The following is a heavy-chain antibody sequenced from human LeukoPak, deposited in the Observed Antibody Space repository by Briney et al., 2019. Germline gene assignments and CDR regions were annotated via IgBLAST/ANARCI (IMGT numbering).Heavy chain of an antibody. J-gene: IGHJ3*02. CDR3: ARWESNTTMVDDTFDI. CDR1: GYTFTGYY. Sequence: GASVKVSCKTSGYTFTGYYMHWVRQAPGQGLEWMGWINPNSGGTNYAQKFQGRVTMTRDTSNSTAYMELSRLRSDDTAVYYCARWESNTTMVDDTFDIWGQGTMVTVSS. V-gene: IGHV1-2*02. CDR2: INPNSGGT. D-gene: IGHD5-18*01.